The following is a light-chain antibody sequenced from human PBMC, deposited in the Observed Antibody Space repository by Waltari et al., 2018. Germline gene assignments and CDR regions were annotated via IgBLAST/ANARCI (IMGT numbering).Light chain of an antibody. V-gene: IGKV1-27*01. CDR1: HSFSSS. CDR2: SAS. J-gene: IGKJ2*03. Sequence: DIQMTQSPSSLSASVGDSVTITCRASHSFSSSLAWYQQKPGKAPKLLIYSASNLQSGVPSRFSGSKSGTDFTLTISSLQPEDIATYYCQQYDSDPYSFGQGTKVEIK. CDR3: QQYDSDPYS.